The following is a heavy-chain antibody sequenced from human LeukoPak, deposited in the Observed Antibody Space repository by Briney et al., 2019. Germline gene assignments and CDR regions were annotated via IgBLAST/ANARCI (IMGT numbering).Heavy chain of an antibody. CDR1: GFTFSSYA. V-gene: IGHV3-64D*06. Sequence: GGSLRLSCSASGFTFSSYAMHWVRQAPGKGLEYVSAITTNGGSTYYADSAKGRFTISRDDSKNTLYLQMSSLRAEDTAVYYCMKGRGATIGAFDIWGQGTMVTVSS. D-gene: IGHD5-12*01. J-gene: IGHJ3*02. CDR3: MKGRGATIGAFDI. CDR2: ITTNGGST.